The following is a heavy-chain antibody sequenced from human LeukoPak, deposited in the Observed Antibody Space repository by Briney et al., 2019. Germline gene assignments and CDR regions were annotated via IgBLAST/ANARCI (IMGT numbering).Heavy chain of an antibody. CDR2: IYYSGRT. D-gene: IGHD4-17*01. V-gene: IGHV4-59*08. CDR3: ARAAGDYAPPGVDY. Sequence: PSETLSLTCTVSGGFISGYYWSWIRQPPGKGLEWIGYIYYSGRTNYNPSLKSRVTISVDTSKNQLSLKLSSVTAADTAVYYCARAAGDYAPPGVDYWGQGTLVTVSS. J-gene: IGHJ4*02. CDR1: GGFISGYY.